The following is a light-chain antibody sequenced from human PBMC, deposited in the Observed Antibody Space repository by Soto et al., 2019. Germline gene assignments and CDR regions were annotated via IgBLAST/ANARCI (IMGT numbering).Light chain of an antibody. V-gene: IGKV3-20*01. CDR3: QEYGSAPRFT. Sequence: EIVLTQSPGTLSLSPGERATLSCRASQSVRSSSLAWYQQKPGQAPRLPNYGASSRATGIPDRFSGSGSGKDFTLTISRLEPEDFAVYYCQEYGSAPRFTFGPGTQVDIK. J-gene: IGKJ3*01. CDR2: GAS. CDR1: QSVRSSS.